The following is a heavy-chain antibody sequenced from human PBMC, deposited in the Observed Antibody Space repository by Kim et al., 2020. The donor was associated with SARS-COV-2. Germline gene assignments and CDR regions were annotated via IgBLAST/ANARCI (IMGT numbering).Heavy chain of an antibody. D-gene: IGHD3-10*01. J-gene: IGHJ4*02. V-gene: IGHV3-33*06. CDR3: AKEYGSGTYYLYSDY. Sequence: SVKGRFTISRYNSKSTLYLQMNSLRAEQTAVYYCAKEYGSGTYYLYSDYWGQGTLVSVSS.